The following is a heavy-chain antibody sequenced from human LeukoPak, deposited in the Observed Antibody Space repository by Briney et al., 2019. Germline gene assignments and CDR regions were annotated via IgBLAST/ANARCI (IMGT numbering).Heavy chain of an antibody. CDR2: MNPNSGNT. CDR1: GYTFTSYD. D-gene: IGHD2-21*02. V-gene: IGHV1-8*01. CDR3: ARGQGDDDAFDI. Sequence: ASVKVSCKASGYTFTSYDINWVRQATGQGLEWMGWMNPNSGNTGYAQKFQGRVTMTRNTSISTAYIELSSLRSEDTAVYYCARGQGDDDAFDIWGQGTMVTVSS. J-gene: IGHJ3*02.